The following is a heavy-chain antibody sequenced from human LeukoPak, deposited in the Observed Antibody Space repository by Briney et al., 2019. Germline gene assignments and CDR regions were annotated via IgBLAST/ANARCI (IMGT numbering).Heavy chain of an antibody. J-gene: IGHJ5*02. V-gene: IGHV1-3*01. CDR3: ARGTVILNWLDP. CDR2: INAGNGNT. Sequence: ASVKVSCKASGYTFISYAMHWVRQAPGQRLEWMGWINAGNGNTKYSQKFQGRVSMTRDTSASVAYMELSSLTSEDTAVYYCARGTVILNWLDPWGQGTLVTVSS. CDR1: GYTFISYA. D-gene: IGHD3-16*02.